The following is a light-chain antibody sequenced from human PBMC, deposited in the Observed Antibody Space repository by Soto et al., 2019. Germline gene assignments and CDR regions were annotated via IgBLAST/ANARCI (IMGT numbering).Light chain of an antibody. CDR2: GAS. Sequence: EIVLTQSPGTLSLSPGERVTLSCRASQSVSTRYLAWYQQKPGQAPRLLIYGASNRATGIPDRFSGSGSGTDFALTISSLEPEDFAVYYCQQYGSSITFGQGTRLEIK. CDR1: QSVSTRY. V-gene: IGKV3-20*01. J-gene: IGKJ5*01. CDR3: QQYGSSIT.